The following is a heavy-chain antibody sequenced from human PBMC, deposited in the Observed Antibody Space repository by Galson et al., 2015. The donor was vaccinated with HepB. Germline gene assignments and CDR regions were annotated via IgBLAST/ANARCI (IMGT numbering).Heavy chain of an antibody. Sequence: SLRLSCAASGFTFSSYWMSWVRQAPGKGLEWVAVIWDDGSSKYYADSVKGRFTISRDNSKNTLYLQMNSLRAEDTAVYYCARAECSSSSCYIGYYYMDVWGKGTTVTVSS. D-gene: IGHD2-2*02. CDR3: ARAECSSSSCYIGYYYMDV. CDR1: GFTFSSYW. J-gene: IGHJ6*03. CDR2: IWDDGSSK. V-gene: IGHV3-33*08.